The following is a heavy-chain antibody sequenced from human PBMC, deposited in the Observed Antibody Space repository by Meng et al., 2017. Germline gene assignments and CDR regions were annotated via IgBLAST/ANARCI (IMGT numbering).Heavy chain of an antibody. CDR3: ARVHYYDSSGYNNWYFDL. Sequence: VRRPEAGPGPVKPSQTLSPTCTVFGGSISRCGYYESWIRQHPGKGLEWIGYIYYSGSTYYNPSLKSLVTISVDTSKNQFSLKLSSVTAADTAVYYCARVHYYDSSGYNNWYFDLWCRGTLVTVSS. CDR2: IYYSGST. CDR1: GGSISRCGYY. J-gene: IGHJ2*01. D-gene: IGHD3-22*01. V-gene: IGHV4-31*01.